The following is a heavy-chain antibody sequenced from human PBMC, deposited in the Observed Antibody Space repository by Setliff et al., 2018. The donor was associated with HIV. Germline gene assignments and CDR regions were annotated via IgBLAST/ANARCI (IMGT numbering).Heavy chain of an antibody. CDR3: AKTQTVITVYGPFDS. CDR1: GFSFRSYA. D-gene: IGHD4-4*01. CDR2: ISGSGDIT. V-gene: IGHV3-23*01. Sequence: GASVKVSCAASGFSFRSYAVSWVRQAPGKGLEWVSVISGSGDITYYRESVKGRFTVSRDNSNNTVYLQMNSLRAEDTAMYYCAKTQTVITVYGPFDSWGQGTPVTVSS. J-gene: IGHJ4*02.